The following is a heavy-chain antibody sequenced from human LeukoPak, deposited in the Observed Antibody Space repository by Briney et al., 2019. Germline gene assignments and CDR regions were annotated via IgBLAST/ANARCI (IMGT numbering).Heavy chain of an antibody. Sequence: SETLSLTCTVSGGSISNYYWSWIRQPPGKGLEWIGYIYYSGSTNYNPSLKSRVTISVDTSKNQFSLKLSSVTAADTAVYYCARGQYGSGSYHYHMDVWGKGTTATVSS. V-gene: IGHV4-59*01. CDR3: ARGQYGSGSYHYHMDV. CDR2: IYYSGST. J-gene: IGHJ6*03. CDR1: GGSISNYY. D-gene: IGHD3-10*01.